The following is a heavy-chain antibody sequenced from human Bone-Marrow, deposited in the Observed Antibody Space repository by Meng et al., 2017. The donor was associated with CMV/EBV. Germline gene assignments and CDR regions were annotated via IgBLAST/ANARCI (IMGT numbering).Heavy chain of an antibody. V-gene: IGHV4-34*01. J-gene: IGHJ4*02. D-gene: IGHD2-8*01. CDR1: GGSFSGYY. Sequence: SETLSLTCAVYGGSFSGYYWSWIRQPPGKGLEWIGEINHSGSTNYNPSLKSRVTISVDTSKNQFSLKLSSVTAADTAVYYCACTGGIVRYCTNGVCYHFDYWGQGTLVTVSS. CDR2: INHSGST. CDR3: ACTGGIVRYCTNGVCYHFDY.